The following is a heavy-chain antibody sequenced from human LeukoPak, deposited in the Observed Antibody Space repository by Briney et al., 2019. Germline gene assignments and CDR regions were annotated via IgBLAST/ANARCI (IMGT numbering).Heavy chain of an antibody. CDR1: GGSISSYY. Sequence: PSETLSLTCTVSGGSISSYYWSWIRQPPGKGLEWSGYIYYSGSTNYNPSLKSRVTISVDTSKNQFSLKLSSVTAADTAVYYCARHERTITMIEGWGQGTLVTVSS. D-gene: IGHD3-22*01. V-gene: IGHV4-59*08. CDR3: ARHERTITMIEG. CDR2: IYYSGST. J-gene: IGHJ4*02.